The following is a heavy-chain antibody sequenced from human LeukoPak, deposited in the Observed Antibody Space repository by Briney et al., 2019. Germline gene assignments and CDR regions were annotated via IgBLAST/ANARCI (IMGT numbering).Heavy chain of an antibody. CDR2: ISGSGGNT. V-gene: IGHV3-23*01. J-gene: IGHJ4*02. Sequence: GGSLRLSCAASGFTFSAYAMNWVRQAPGKGLEWVSAISGSGGNTYYADSVKGRFSISRDNSKNTLYLQMNSLRAEDTAVYYCAKESPEGRPFDYWGQGTLVTVSS. CDR1: GFTFSAYA. CDR3: AKESPEGRPFDY.